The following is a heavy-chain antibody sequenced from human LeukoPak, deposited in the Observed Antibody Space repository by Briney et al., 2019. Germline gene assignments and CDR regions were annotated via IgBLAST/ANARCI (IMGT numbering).Heavy chain of an antibody. Sequence: PRGSLRLSRAASGFSFSNSAMSWVRQAPGEGLEWVSALSGSGITPYSAASVKSRYTLSRDNSKNTLYLQMNSLRAEDTAVYYCAKGIYSSGWSYFDYWGHGTLVTVSS. CDR1: GFSFSNSA. V-gene: IGHV3-23*01. J-gene: IGHJ4*01. CDR2: LSGSGITP. D-gene: IGHD6-19*01. CDR3: AKGIYSSGWSYFDY.